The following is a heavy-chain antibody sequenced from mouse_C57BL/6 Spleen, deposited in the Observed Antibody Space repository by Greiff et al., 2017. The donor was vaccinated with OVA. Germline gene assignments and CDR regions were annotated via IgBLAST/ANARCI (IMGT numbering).Heavy chain of an antibody. D-gene: IGHD2-3*01. CDR3: ARYEEAMDY. CDR1: GYSFTGYY. V-gene: IGHV1-42*01. J-gene: IGHJ4*01. Sequence: EVKLMESGPELVKPGASVKISCKASGYSFTGYYMNWVKQSPEKSLEWIGEINPSTGGTTYNQKFKAKATLTVDKSSSTAYMQLKSLTSEDSAVYYCARYEEAMDYWGQGTSVTVSS. CDR2: INPSTGGT.